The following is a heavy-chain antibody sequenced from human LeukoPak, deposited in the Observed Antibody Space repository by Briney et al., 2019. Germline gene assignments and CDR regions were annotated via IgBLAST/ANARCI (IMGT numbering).Heavy chain of an antibody. D-gene: IGHD6-19*01. CDR3: ARSTLPGRSGRTEFFQH. CDR1: GFTFSNYY. Sequence: GGSLRLSCAATGFTFSNYYMTWIRQAPGKGLQWISFISDGGNTIYYADSVEGRFTISRDNAKNSLYLQMHSLRAEDTAMYYCARSTLPGRSGRTEFFQHWGQGTLVTVSS. V-gene: IGHV3-11*01. J-gene: IGHJ1*01. CDR2: ISDGGNTI.